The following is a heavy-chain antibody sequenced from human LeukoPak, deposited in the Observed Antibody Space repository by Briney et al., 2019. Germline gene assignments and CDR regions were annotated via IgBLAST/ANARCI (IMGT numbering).Heavy chain of an antibody. CDR1: GFTFSSYA. D-gene: IGHD5-18*01. CDR3: ARGRGDTATFWN. V-gene: IGHV3-30-3*01. Sequence: GGSLRLSCAASGFTFSSYAMHWVRQAPGKGLEWVAVISYDGSNKYYADSVKGRFTISGDNSKNTLYLQMNSLRAEDTAVYYCARGRGDTATFWNWGQGTLVTVSS. J-gene: IGHJ4*02. CDR2: ISYDGSNK.